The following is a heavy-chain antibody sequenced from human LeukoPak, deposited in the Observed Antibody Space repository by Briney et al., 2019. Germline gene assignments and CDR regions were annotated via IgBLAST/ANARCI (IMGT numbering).Heavy chain of an antibody. Sequence: ASVKVSCKASGYTFTSYGISWVRQAPGQGLEGMGWISAYNGNTNYAQKLQGRVTMTTDTSTSTAYMELRSLRSDDTAVYYCARDLLLHGSESYYTFDYWGQGTLVTVSS. CDR3: ARDLLLHGSESYYTFDY. J-gene: IGHJ4*02. CDR2: ISAYNGNT. D-gene: IGHD3-10*01. CDR1: GYTFTSYG. V-gene: IGHV1-18*01.